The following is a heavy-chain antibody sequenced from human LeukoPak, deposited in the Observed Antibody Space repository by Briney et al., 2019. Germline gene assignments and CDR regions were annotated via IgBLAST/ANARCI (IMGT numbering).Heavy chain of an antibody. D-gene: IGHD3-9*01. CDR1: GGTFSSYA. Sequence: ASVKVSCKASGGTFSSYAISWVRQAPGQGLEWMGRIIPIFGTANYAQKFPGRVTITTDESTCTAYMELSSLRSEDTAVYYCASLYDILGPGGGDYWGQGTLVTVSS. CDR3: ASLYDILGPGGGDY. J-gene: IGHJ4*02. CDR2: IIPIFGTA. V-gene: IGHV1-69*05.